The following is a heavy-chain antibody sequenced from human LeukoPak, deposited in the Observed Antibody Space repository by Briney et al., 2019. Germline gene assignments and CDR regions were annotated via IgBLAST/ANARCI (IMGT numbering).Heavy chain of an antibody. Sequence: PGGSLRLSCAASGFTFSSYAMSWVRQAPGKGLEWVAVISYDGSNKYYADSVKGRFTISRDNSKNTLYLQMNSLRAEDTAVYYCARDVSSTSYYYYYMDVWGKGTTVTVSS. V-gene: IGHV3-30*03. D-gene: IGHD2-2*01. J-gene: IGHJ6*03. CDR3: ARDVSSTSYYYYYMDV. CDR2: ISYDGSNK. CDR1: GFTFSSYA.